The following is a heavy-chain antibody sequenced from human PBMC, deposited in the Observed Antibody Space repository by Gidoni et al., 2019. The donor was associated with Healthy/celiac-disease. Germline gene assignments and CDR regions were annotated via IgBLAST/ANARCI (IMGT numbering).Heavy chain of an antibody. CDR3: AREIWGTVTTWFDP. CDR2: ISSSSSYI. Sequence: EVQLVESGGGLVKPGGSLRLSCAASGFTFSSYSMNWVRQAPGKGLEWVSSISSSSSYIYYADSVKGRFTISRDNAKNSLYLQMNSLRAEDTAVYYCAREIWGTVTTWFDPWGQGTLVTVSS. CDR1: GFTFSSYS. J-gene: IGHJ5*02. V-gene: IGHV3-21*01. D-gene: IGHD4-4*01.